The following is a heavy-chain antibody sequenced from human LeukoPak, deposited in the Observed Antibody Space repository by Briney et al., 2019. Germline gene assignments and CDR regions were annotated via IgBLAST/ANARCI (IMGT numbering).Heavy chain of an antibody. Sequence: SETLSLTCTVSGGSFSTYYWSWIRQPPGKGLEWIGYIYYSGSTNYNPSLKSRVTISVDTSKNQFSLNLSSMTAADTAVYYCARLSRYCSGASCFSDAFDIWGQGTTVTVSS. V-gene: IGHV4-59*01. CDR3: ARLSRYCSGASCFSDAFDI. CDR1: GGSFSTYY. D-gene: IGHD2-15*01. J-gene: IGHJ3*02. CDR2: IYYSGST.